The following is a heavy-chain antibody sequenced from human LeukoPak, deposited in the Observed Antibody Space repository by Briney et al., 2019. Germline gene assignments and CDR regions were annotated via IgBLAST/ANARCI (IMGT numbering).Heavy chain of an antibody. Sequence: GGSLRLSCAASGFTFSNYWMNWVRQAPGKGLEWVANIKESGSEKYYMDSVKGRFTISRDNAKNSLYLQMNSLRVADTAVFCGGPWTDGGYNFGGRGPVATVSS. V-gene: IGHV3-7*03. J-gene: IGHJ4*02. CDR1: GFTFSNYW. D-gene: IGHD5-24*01. CDR3: GPWTDGGYNF. CDR2: IKESGSEK.